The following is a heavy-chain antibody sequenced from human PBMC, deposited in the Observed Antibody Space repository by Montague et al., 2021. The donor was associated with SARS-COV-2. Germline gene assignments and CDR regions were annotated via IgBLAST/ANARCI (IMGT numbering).Heavy chain of an antibody. Sequence: SETLSLTCTVSGGSIGSYYWSWIRQRPGKGLEWIGNVFYTGTTSYSPSLKTRVTISVDTSSNRFSLKVRSLTAADTAVYYCARQVSRASFYLRGDFFDYWGPGAIVTVSS. J-gene: IGHJ4*02. CDR2: VFYTGTT. D-gene: IGHD2/OR15-2a*01. V-gene: IGHV4-59*01. CDR1: GGSIGSYY. CDR3: ARQVSRASFYLRGDFFDY.